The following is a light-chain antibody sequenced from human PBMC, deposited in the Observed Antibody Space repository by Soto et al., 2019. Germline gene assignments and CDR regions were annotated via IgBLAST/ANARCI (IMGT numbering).Light chain of an antibody. CDR3: QQYNSYSPL. V-gene: IGKV1-5*01. CDR2: DAS. J-gene: IGKJ1*01. Sequence: DIQMTQSPSTLSASVADTVTITCRASQNIKTWLAWHQQKPGKAPKLLIFDASTLESGVPSRFSGSGSGTDFTLTINSLQPDDFATYYCQQYNSYSPLFGQGTKVEIK. CDR1: QNIKTW.